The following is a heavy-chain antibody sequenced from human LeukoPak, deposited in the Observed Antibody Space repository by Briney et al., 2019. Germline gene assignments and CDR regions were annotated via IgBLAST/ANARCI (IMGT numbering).Heavy chain of an antibody. CDR3: AKDVTDCSSTSCYHAPGFDY. D-gene: IGHD2-2*01. CDR2: ISGSGGST. Sequence: GGSLRLSCAASGFTFSSYAMSWVRQAPGKGLEWVSAISGSGGSTYYADSVKGRFTISRDNSKNTLYLQMNSLRAEDTAVYYCAKDVTDCSSTSCYHAPGFDYRGQGTLVTVSS. J-gene: IGHJ4*02. CDR1: GFTFSSYA. V-gene: IGHV3-23*01.